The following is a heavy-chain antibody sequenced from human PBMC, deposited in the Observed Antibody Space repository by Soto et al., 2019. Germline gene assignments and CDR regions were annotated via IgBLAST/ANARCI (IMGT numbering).Heavy chain of an antibody. CDR3: ASANLGDLSTFHY. Sequence: GGSLRLSCAASGFTFSTYGMHWVRQSPGKGLEWVALIWSDGTNEYYADSVKGRFTISRDNSKNTLYLQMNSLRGEDTAVYYCASANLGDLSTFHYWGQGTLVTVSS. V-gene: IGHV3-33*01. D-gene: IGHD3-16*02. J-gene: IGHJ4*02. CDR2: IWSDGTNE. CDR1: GFTFSTYG.